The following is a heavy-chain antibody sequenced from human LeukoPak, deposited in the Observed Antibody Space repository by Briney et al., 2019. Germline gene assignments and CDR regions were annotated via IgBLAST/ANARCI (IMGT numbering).Heavy chain of an antibody. CDR2: IKQDESEK. V-gene: IGHV3-7*03. CDR3: AKGLFSAYDKYLDS. CDR1: GFTFSSYW. D-gene: IGHD5-12*01. Sequence: GGSLRLSCAASGFTFSSYWMSWVRQAPGKGLEWVANIKQDESEKYYVDSLKGRFTISRDNAKNSLYLQMNSLRVEDTAIYYCAKGLFSAYDKYLDSWGQGTLVTVSS. J-gene: IGHJ4*02.